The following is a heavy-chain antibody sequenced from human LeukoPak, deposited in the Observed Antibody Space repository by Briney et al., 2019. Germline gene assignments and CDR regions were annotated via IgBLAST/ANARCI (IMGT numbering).Heavy chain of an antibody. Sequence: GGSLRLSCAASGFTFSDYSMNWVRPAPGKGLEWISYIGIDSGSTNYADSVKGRFTISGDKAKNSLYLQMNSLRVEDTAVYYCARDYKYAFDNWGQGTLVTVSS. CDR1: GFTFSDYS. J-gene: IGHJ4*02. CDR3: ARDYKYAFDN. V-gene: IGHV3-48*01. CDR2: IGIDSGST. D-gene: IGHD5-24*01.